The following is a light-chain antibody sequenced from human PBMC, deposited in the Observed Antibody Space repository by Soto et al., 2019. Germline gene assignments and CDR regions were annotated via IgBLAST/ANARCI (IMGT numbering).Light chain of an antibody. CDR3: SSYTSSSTRV. CDR2: EVS. J-gene: IGLJ1*01. Sequence: QSVLTQPASVSGSPGQSITISCTGTSSDVGAYNSVSWYQRHPGKAPKLMIYEVSNRPSGVSNRFSGSKSGNTASLTISGLQAEDEADYYCSSYTSSSTRVFGSGTKVTV. CDR1: SSDVGAYNS. V-gene: IGLV2-14*01.